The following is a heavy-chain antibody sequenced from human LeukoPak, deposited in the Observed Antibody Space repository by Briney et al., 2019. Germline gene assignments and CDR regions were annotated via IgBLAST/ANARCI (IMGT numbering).Heavy chain of an antibody. V-gene: IGHV4-39*07. CDR2: IYYSGST. Sequence: PSETLSLTCTVSGGSISSSSYYWGWIRQPPGKGLEWIGSIYYSGSTYYNPSLKSRVTISVDTSKNQFSLKLSSVTAADTAVYYCARGSDSSGYYYPFDYWGQGTLVTVSS. CDR1: GGSISSSSYY. CDR3: ARGSDSSGYYYPFDY. J-gene: IGHJ4*02. D-gene: IGHD3-22*01.